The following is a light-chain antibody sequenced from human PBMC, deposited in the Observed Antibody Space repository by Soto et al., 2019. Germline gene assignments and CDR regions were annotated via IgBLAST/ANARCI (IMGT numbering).Light chain of an antibody. J-gene: IGLJ2*01. CDR2: DDR. CDR3: QVWDRSTDHVL. Sequence: SYELTQSPSVSVAPGQTAMITCGGDNIGSKTVHWYQQKPGQAPVLVVYDDRDRPSGIPERFSGSNSGSTATLTISRVEAGDEADYYCQVWDRSTDHVLFGGGTKLTVL. V-gene: IGLV3-21*02. CDR1: NIGSKT.